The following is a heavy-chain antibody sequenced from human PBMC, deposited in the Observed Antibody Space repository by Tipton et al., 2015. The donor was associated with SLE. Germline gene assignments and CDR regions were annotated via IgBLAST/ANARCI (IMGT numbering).Heavy chain of an antibody. V-gene: IGHV1-8*02. Sequence: QLVQSGAEVKKPGSSVKVSCKASGGTFSSYTISWVRQAPGQGLEWMGWMNPNSGNTGYAQKFQGRVTMTRNTSISTAYMELSSMRSEDTAVYYCARGQDSSSSDFDFWGQGTLVTVSS. CDR1: GGTFSSYT. D-gene: IGHD6-6*01. CDR3: ARGQDSSSSDFDF. J-gene: IGHJ4*02. CDR2: MNPNSGNT.